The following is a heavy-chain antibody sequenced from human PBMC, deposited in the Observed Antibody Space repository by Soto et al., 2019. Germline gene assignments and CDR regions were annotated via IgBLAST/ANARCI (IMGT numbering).Heavy chain of an antibody. V-gene: IGHV4-61*01. CDR1: GGSVSSGSYY. J-gene: IGHJ4*02. D-gene: IGHD3-10*01. CDR3: ARDHWAPHYGSGSYYTTFGY. CDR2: IYYSGST. Sequence: SETLSLTCTVSGGSVSSGSYYWSWIRQPPGKGLEWIGYIYYSGSTNYNPSLKSRVTISVDTSKNQFSLKLSSVTAADTAVYYCARDHWAPHYGSGSYYTTFGYWGQGTRVT.